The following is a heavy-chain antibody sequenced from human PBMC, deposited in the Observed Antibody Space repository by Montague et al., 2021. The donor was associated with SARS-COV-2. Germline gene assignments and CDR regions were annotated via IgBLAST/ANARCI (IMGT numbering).Heavy chain of an antibody. V-gene: IGHV3-48*03. J-gene: IGHJ4*02. CDR1: GFAFSSYE. CDR3: AREVAGCHGDCNDY. CDR2: ISSSGGSI. Sequence: SLRLSCAASGFAFSSYEMNWVRQAPGKGLEWIAYISSSGGSIQYADFMMGRFTISRDNARNSLYLQMDSLSAEDMAVYYCAREVAGCHGDCNDYWGQGTLVTVSS. D-gene: IGHD2-21*02.